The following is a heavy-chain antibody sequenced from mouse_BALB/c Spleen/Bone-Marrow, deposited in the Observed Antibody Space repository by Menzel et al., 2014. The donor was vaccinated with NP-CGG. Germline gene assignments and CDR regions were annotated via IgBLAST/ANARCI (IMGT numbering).Heavy chain of an antibody. J-gene: IGHJ4*01. V-gene: IGHV7-3*02. CDR1: GFTFTDYY. CDR3: ARDDYYAMDY. CDR2: IRNKANGYTT. Sequence: DVKLVESGGGLVQPGGSLILSCATSGFTFTDYYMSWVRQPPGKALVWLGFIRNKANGYTTEYSASVKGRFTISRDNSQSILYLQMNTLRAEDSATYYCARDDYYAMDYWGQGTSVTVTS.